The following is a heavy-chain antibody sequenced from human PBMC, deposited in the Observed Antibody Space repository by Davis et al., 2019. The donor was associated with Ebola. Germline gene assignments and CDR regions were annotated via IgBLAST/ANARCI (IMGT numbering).Heavy chain of an antibody. CDR2: INPSGGST. D-gene: IGHD2-2*02. J-gene: IGHJ6*02. Sequence: ASVKVSCKASGYTFTSYYMHWVRQAPGQGLEWMGIINPSGGSTSYAQKFQGRVTMTRDTSTSTVYMELSSLRSEDTAVYYCARLDCTSASCYTGNFYYYYGADVWGQGTTVTVSS. V-gene: IGHV1-46*01. CDR3: ARLDCTSASCYTGNFYYYYGADV. CDR1: GYTFTSYY.